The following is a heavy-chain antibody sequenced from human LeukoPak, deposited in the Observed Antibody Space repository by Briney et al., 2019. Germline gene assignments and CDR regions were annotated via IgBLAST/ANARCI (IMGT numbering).Heavy chain of an antibody. J-gene: IGHJ4*02. D-gene: IGHD2-2*01. CDR3: ARLRGRLDIVLVPAAHFDS. CDR1: GGSISSGSYY. V-gene: IGHV4-39*01. Sequence: PSQTLSLTCTVSGGSISSGSYYWGWVRQPPGKGLEWIGSFSYGGSTYSNPSLKSRVTISVDTSRNQFSLKLSSVTAADTAVYYCARLRGRLDIVLVPAAHFDSWGQGTLVTVSS. CDR2: FSYGGST.